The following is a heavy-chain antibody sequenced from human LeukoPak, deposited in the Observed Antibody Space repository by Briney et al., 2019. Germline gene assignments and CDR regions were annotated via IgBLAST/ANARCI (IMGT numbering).Heavy chain of an antibody. D-gene: IGHD3-22*01. CDR1: GFTFSSYA. J-gene: IGHJ4*02. CDR2: ISYDGSNK. CDR3: ARGITYYYNSSGPDY. Sequence: GGSLRLSCAASGFTFSSYAMHWVRQAPGKGLEWVAVISYDGSNKYYADSVKGRFTISRDNSKNTLYLQMNSLRAEDTAVYYCARGITYYYNSSGPDYWGQGTLVTVSS. V-gene: IGHV3-30-3*01.